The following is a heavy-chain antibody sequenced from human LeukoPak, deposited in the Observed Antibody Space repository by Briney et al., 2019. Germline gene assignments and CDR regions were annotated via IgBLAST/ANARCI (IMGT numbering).Heavy chain of an antibody. V-gene: IGHV3-53*01. CDR2: IYAGGSA. CDR3: TRLLPTSNHFFES. J-gene: IGHJ4*02. D-gene: IGHD2-8*01. Sequence: GGSLRLSCAASGFTVSYDYMSWVRQAPGKRLEWVSVIYAGGSAYYADSVRGRFTISRDNSENTLYLQMNSLRAEDTAVYYCTRLLPTSNHFFESWGQGTLVTVSS. CDR1: GFTVSYDY.